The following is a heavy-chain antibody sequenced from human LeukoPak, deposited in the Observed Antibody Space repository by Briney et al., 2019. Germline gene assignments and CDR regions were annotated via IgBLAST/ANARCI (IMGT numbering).Heavy chain of an antibody. V-gene: IGHV4-30-2*01. J-gene: IGHJ4*02. CDR3: AREREHYGDYGAYYFDY. CDR2: FYHSGST. D-gene: IGHD4-17*01. CDR1: GGSFSSGDSY. Sequence: SQTLSLTCTVSGGSFSSGDSYWSWIRQASGRGLEWIGYFYHSGSTYYNPSLKSRVTISVDTSKNQFSLKLSSVTAADTAVYYCAREREHYGDYGAYYFDYWGQGTLVTVSS.